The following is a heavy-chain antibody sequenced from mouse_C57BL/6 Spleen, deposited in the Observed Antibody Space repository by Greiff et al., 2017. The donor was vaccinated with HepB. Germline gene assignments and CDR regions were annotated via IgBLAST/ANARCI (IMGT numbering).Heavy chain of an antibody. CDR3: ARQGGKDFDV. J-gene: IGHJ1*03. Sequence: EVMLVESGGDLVKPGGSLKLSCAASGFTFSSYGMSWVRQTPDKRLEWVATISSGGSYTYYPDSVKGRFTISRDNAKNTLYLQMSRLKSEDTAMYYCARQGGKDFDVWGTGTTVTVSS. V-gene: IGHV5-6*01. D-gene: IGHD1-3*01. CDR1: GFTFSSYG. CDR2: ISSGGSYT.